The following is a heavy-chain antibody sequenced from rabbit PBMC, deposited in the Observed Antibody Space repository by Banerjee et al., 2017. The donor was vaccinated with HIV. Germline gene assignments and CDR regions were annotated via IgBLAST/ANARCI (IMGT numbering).Heavy chain of an antibody. J-gene: IGHJ4*01. CDR2: IYGGSSGST. CDR3: ARDTVAGDGFTFDL. V-gene: IGHV1S40*01. D-gene: IGHD2-1*01. Sequence: QSLEESGGDLVKPGASLTLTCTASGFDFSSYWMCWVRQAPGKGLEWIACIYGGSSGSTYYASWAKGRFTISKTSSTTVTLQMTSLTAADTATYFCARDTVAGDGFTFDLWGQGTLVTVS. CDR1: GFDFSSYW.